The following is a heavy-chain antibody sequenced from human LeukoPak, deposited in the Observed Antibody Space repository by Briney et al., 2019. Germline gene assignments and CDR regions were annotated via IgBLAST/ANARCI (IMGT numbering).Heavy chain of an antibody. Sequence: SVKVSCKASGGTFIIYAISWVRQAPGQGLEWMGGIIPIFGTANYAQKFQGRVTITADESTSTAYMELSSLRSEDTAVYYCARGQVGATLVYFDYWGQGTLVTVSS. CDR2: IIPIFGTA. D-gene: IGHD1-26*01. CDR1: GGTFIIYA. CDR3: ARGQVGATLVYFDY. V-gene: IGHV1-69*13. J-gene: IGHJ4*02.